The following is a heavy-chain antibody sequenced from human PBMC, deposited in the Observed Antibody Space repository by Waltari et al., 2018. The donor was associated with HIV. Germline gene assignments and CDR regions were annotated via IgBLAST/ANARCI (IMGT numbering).Heavy chain of an antibody. CDR2: SSGSGSTI. D-gene: IGHD2-21*02. CDR1: RFTFSSYE. CDR3: ARDGHHGVTKRGNAFDL. Sequence: EVELVESGGGAVQPGGSLRLSRVASRFTFSSYEPTRVRQAPGKELVWISYSSGSGSTIYYSDSVKGRFTISRDNAKNSLYLRMNYLTAEDTAIYYCARDGHHGVTKRGNAFDLWGQGTMVTVSP. V-gene: IGHV3-48*03. J-gene: IGHJ3*01.